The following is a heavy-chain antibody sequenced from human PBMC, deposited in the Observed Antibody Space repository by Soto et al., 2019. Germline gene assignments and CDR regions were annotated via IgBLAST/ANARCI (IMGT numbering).Heavy chain of an antibody. CDR2: ISYDGSNK. CDR3: AMLGYCSSTSCYHFDY. CDR1: GFTFSSYA. D-gene: IGHD2-2*01. J-gene: IGHJ4*02. Sequence: QVQLVESGGGVVQPGRSLRLSCAASGFTFSSYAMHWVRHAPGKGLEWVAVISYDGSNKYYADSVKCRFTISRDNSKNALYLQMNSLRAEDTAVYYCAMLGYCSSTSCYHFDYWGQGTLVTVSS. V-gene: IGHV3-30-3*01.